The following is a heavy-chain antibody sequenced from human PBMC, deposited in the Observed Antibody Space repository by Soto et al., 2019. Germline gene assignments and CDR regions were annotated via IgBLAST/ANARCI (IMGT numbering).Heavy chain of an antibody. D-gene: IGHD6-13*01. V-gene: IGHV4-61*01. CDR3: ARGVRIAAAAAFDI. Sequence: SETLSLTCTVSGGSVSSSSYYWSWIRQPPGKGLEWIGYIYYSGSTNYNPSLKSRVTISVDTSKNQFSVKLSSVTAADTAVYYCARGVRIAAAAAFDIWGQGTMVTGSS. J-gene: IGHJ3*02. CDR1: GGSVSSSSYY. CDR2: IYYSGST.